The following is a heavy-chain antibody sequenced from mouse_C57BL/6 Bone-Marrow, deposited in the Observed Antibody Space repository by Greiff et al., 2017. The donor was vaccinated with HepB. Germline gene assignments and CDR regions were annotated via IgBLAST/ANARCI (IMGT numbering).Heavy chain of an antibody. Sequence: SGAELVRPGASVTLSCKASGYTFTDYEMHWVKQTPVHGLEWIGAIDPDTGGTAYNQKFKGKAILTADKSSSTAYMELRSLTSEDSAVYYCTRGVFDYWGQGTTLTVSS. CDR1: GYTFTDYE. J-gene: IGHJ2*01. CDR2: IDPDTGGT. V-gene: IGHV1-15*01. CDR3: TRGVFDY.